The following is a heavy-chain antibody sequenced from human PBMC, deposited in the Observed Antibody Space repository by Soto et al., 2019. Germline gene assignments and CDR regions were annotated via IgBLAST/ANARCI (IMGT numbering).Heavy chain of an antibody. CDR3: ARDPMSRYYCTGRYYFDY. V-gene: IGHV3-30-3*01. D-gene: IGHD3-10*01. CDR2: ISYDGSNK. Sequence: QVQLVESGGGVVQPGRSLRLSCAASGFTFSSYAMHWVRQAPGKGLEWVAVISYDGSNKYYADSVKGRFTISRDNSKNKLYLQMNSLRAEDRAVYYCARDPMSRYYCTGRYYFDYWGQGTLVTVSS. CDR1: GFTFSSYA. J-gene: IGHJ4*02.